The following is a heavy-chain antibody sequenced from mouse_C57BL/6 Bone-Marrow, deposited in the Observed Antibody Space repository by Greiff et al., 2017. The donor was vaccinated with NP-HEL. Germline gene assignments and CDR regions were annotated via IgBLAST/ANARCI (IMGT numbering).Heavy chain of an antibody. CDR3: ARSGMFAY. CDR2: ISSGSSTI. Sequence: DVKLQESGGGLVKPGGSLKLSCAASGFTFSDYGMHWVRQAPEKGLEWVAYISSGSSTIYYADTVKGRFTISRDNAKNTLFLQMTSLRSEDTAMYYCARSGMFAYWGQGTLVTVSA. J-gene: IGHJ3*01. V-gene: IGHV5-17*01. CDR1: GFTFSDYG.